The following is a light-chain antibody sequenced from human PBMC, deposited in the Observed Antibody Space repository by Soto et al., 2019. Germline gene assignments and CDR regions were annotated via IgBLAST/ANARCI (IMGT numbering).Light chain of an antibody. V-gene: IGLV3-21*01. Sequence: SYELTQPTSVAVATGKTASVACGGSNIGSKSVHWYQKKSGQAPVLVMYYDSDRPSGIPERFSGSNSGNTATLTISRVEAGDEADYYCQVWDISSGHVVFGGGTKLTVL. J-gene: IGLJ3*02. CDR1: NIGSKS. CDR2: YDS. CDR3: QVWDISSGHVV.